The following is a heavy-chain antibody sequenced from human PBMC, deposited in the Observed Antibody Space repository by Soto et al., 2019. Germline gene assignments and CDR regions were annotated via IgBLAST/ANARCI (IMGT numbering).Heavy chain of an antibody. CDR1: GGSISSYY. CDR3: TKNRNFYDY. J-gene: IGHJ4*02. D-gene: IGHD2-8*01. V-gene: IGHV4-59*01. CDR2: IYYSGST. Sequence: QVQLQESGPGLVKPSETLSLTCTVSGGSISSYYWSWIRQPPGKGLEWIGYIYYSGSTNYNPSLKSRVNISVDTSKNQFSLKLSSVTAADTAVYYCTKNRNFYDYWGQGTLVTVSS.